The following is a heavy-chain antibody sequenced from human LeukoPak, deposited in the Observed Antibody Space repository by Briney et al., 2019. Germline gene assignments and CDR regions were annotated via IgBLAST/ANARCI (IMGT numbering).Heavy chain of an antibody. Sequence: SETLSLTCSVSGGSISGYYWTWIRQPAGKALQWIGRIYSSGSTNSNPSLKSRVSMSVGTSKNQFSLKLSSVTAADTAVYFCASGVITFGGVIGDFWGQGILVTVSS. D-gene: IGHD3-16*02. CDR3: ASGVITFGGVIGDF. CDR2: IYSSGST. CDR1: GGSISGYY. V-gene: IGHV4-4*07. J-gene: IGHJ4*02.